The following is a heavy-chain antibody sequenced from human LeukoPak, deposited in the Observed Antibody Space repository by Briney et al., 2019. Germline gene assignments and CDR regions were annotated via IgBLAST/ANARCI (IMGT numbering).Heavy chain of an antibody. CDR1: GYTFTGYY. Sequence: GASVKVSCKASGYTFTGYYMHWVRQAPGQGLEWMGWTNPNSGGTNYAQKFQGRVTMTRDTSISTAYMELSRLRSDDTAVYYCARGDTTVTIDSGLGYWGQGTLVTVSS. CDR3: ARGDTTVTIDSGLGY. J-gene: IGHJ4*02. V-gene: IGHV1-2*02. CDR2: TNPNSGGT. D-gene: IGHD4-17*01.